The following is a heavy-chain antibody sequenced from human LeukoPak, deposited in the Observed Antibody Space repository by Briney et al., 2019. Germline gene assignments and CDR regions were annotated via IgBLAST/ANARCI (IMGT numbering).Heavy chain of an antibody. CDR2: IYPGDSDT. J-gene: IGHJ3*02. V-gene: IGHV5-51*01. Sequence: GESLKISCKGSGYSFTSYWIGWVRQMPGKGLEWMGIIYPGDSDTRYSPSFQGRVTISADKSISTAYLQWSSLKASDTAMYYCARRGSWDDILTGYYKPIPTQDAFDIWGQGTMVTVSS. CDR1: GYSFTSYW. CDR3: ARRGSWDDILTGYYKPIPTQDAFDI. D-gene: IGHD3-9*01.